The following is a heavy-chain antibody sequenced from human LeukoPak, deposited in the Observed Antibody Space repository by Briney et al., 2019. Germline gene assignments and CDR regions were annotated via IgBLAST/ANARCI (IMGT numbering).Heavy chain of an antibody. Sequence: SETLCLTCAVSGGSISSSSYYWGWIRQPPGKGLEWIGSIYYSGSTYYNPSLKSRDTISVDTSKNQFSLKLSSVTAADTAVYYCARRLGRGYQLPFDYWGQGTLVTVSS. CDR3: ARRLGRGYQLPFDY. CDR1: GGSISSSSYY. CDR2: IYYSGST. J-gene: IGHJ4*02. D-gene: IGHD2-2*01. V-gene: IGHV4-39*01.